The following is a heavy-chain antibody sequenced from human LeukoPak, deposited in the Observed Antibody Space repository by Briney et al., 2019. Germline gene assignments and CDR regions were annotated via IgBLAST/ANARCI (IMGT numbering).Heavy chain of an antibody. CDR1: GFTFSSYW. D-gene: IGHD6-13*01. J-gene: IGHJ6*03. V-gene: IGHV3-7*01. CDR3: ARDLAIAAAGTSAGGYYYYYYMDV. CDR2: IKQDGSEK. Sequence: GGSLRLSCAASGFTFSSYWMSWVRQAPGKGLEWVANIKQDGSEKYYVDSVKGRFTISRDNAKNSLYLQMNSLRAEDTAVYYCARDLAIAAAGTSAGGYYYYYYMDVWGKGTTVTVSS.